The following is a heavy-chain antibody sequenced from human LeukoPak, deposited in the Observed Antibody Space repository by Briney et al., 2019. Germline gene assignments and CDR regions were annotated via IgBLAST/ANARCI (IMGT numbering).Heavy chain of an antibody. D-gene: IGHD2-2*01. CDR3: ASGPLPYCTSTSCYYFDY. V-gene: IGHV3-53*05. Sequence: GGSLRLSCAASGFSVSSNYMSWVRQAPGKGLECVSVIYSGGSTYYADSVKGRFTIPRDNSKNTLYLQMNSLRAEDTAVYYCASGPLPYCTSTSCYYFDYWGQGTLVTVSS. CDR1: GFSVSSNY. J-gene: IGHJ4*02. CDR2: IYSGGST.